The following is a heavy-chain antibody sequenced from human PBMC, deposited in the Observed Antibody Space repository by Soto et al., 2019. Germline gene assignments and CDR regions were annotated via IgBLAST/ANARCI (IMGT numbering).Heavy chain of an antibody. D-gene: IGHD4-4*01. CDR2: IYYSGST. CDR1: GGSISSGGYY. V-gene: IGHV4-31*03. CDR3: ARDTRGFYSNPFDY. J-gene: IGHJ4*02. Sequence: SETLSLTCTVSGGSISSGGYYWSWIRQHPGKGLEWIGYIYYSGSTYYNPSLKSRVTISVDTSKNQFSLKLSSVTAADTAVYYCARDTRGFYSNPFDYWGQGTLATVSS.